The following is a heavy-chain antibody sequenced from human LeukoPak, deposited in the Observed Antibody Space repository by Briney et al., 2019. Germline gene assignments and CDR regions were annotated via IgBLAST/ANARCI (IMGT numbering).Heavy chain of an antibody. D-gene: IGHD6-19*01. CDR2: IYYSGST. CDR1: GGSISRGGYY. V-gene: IGHV4-31*03. CDR3: ARGIPYSSGYYENYYFDY. Sequence: SETLSLTCTVSGGSISRGGYYWSWIRQHPGKGLEWIGYIYYSGSTYYNPSLKSRVTISVDMSKNQFSLKLISVTAADTAVYYCARGIPYSSGYYENYYFDYWGQGTLVSVSS. J-gene: IGHJ4*02.